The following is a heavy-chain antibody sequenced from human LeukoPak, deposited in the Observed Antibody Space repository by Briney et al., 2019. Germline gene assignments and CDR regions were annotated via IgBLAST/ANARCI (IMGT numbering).Heavy chain of an antibody. Sequence: PSETLSLTCIVPGGSINSYYWGWVRQPAGRGLEWIGLIYTTGTTNYSPSLKSRLTMSVDTSKNQFSLKLTSVTAADTAVYYCGRQGYTASYYFVDYWSQGPLVTVSS. V-gene: IGHV4-4*07. J-gene: IGHJ4*02. CDR1: GGSINSYY. CDR3: GRQGYTASYYFVDY. CDR2: IYTTGTT. D-gene: IGHD1-26*01.